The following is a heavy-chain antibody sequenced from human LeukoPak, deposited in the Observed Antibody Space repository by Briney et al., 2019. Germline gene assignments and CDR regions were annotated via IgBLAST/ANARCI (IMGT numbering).Heavy chain of an antibody. CDR2: INHSGST. J-gene: IGHJ5*02. Sequence: PSETLSLTCAVYGGSFSGYYWSWIRQPPGKGLEWIAEINHSGSTNYNPSLKSRVTISVDTSKNQFSLKLSSVTAADTAVYYCARNPYYYDSSGLNWFDPWGQGTLVTVSS. D-gene: IGHD3-22*01. CDR1: GGSFSGYY. V-gene: IGHV4-34*01. CDR3: ARNPYYYDSSGLNWFDP.